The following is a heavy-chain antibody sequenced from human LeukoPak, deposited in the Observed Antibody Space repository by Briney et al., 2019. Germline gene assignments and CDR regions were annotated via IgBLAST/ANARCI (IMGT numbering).Heavy chain of an antibody. CDR2: IWYDGSNK. J-gene: IGHJ3*02. CDR3: ARDLYSSSWYGAFDI. D-gene: IGHD6-13*01. V-gene: IGHV3-33*01. CDR1: GFTFSSYG. Sequence: GGSLRLSCAASGFTFSSYGMHWVRQAPGKGLEWVAVIWYDGSNKYYADSVKGRFTISRDNSKNTLYLQMNSLRAEDTAVYYCARDLYSSSWYGAFDIWGQGTMVTVSS.